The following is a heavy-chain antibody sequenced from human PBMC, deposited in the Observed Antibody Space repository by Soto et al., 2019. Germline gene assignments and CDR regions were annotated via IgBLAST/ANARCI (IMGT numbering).Heavy chain of an antibody. J-gene: IGHJ6*02. Sequence: QVQLVQSGAEVKKPGSSVKVSCKASGGTFSSYAISWVRQAPGQGLEWMGGIIPIFGTANYAQKFQGRVTSTADESTSTAYMELSSRRSEDTAVYYCATRGMGYCSGGSCYRTYYYYYGMDVWGQGTTVTVSS. CDR2: IIPIFGTA. CDR1: GGTFSSYA. V-gene: IGHV1-69*01. CDR3: ATRGMGYCSGGSCYRTYYYYYGMDV. D-gene: IGHD2-15*01.